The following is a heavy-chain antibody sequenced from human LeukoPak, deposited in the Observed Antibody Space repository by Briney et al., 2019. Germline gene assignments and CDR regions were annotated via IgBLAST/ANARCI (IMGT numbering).Heavy chain of an antibody. V-gene: IGHV4-59*08. CDR1: GGSISPYY. D-gene: IGHD6-19*01. Sequence: SESLSLTCAVSGGSISPYYWSWIRQPPGKRLEWIGYIYYIGSTNYNPSLKSRVTISVDTSKTQFSLKLSSVTAADTAVYYCARGGTGWYYEGGQGTLVTVSS. J-gene: IGHJ4*02. CDR3: ARGGTGWYYE. CDR2: IYYIGST.